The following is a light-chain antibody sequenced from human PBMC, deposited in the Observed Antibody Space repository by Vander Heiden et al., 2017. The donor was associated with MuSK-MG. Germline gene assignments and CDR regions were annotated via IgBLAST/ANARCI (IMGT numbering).Light chain of an antibody. CDR1: QSVLYSSNNKNY. CDR2: WAS. CDR3: QQYDSTPFS. V-gene: IGKV4-1*01. J-gene: IGKJ4*01. Sequence: ILLTLSPDPLAASLGERATINCKSSQSVLYSSNNKNYLAWYQQKPGQPPKLLIYWASTRESGVPDRFSGSGSGTDFTLTISSLQAEDVAVYYCQQYDSTPFSFGRGTKLEIK.